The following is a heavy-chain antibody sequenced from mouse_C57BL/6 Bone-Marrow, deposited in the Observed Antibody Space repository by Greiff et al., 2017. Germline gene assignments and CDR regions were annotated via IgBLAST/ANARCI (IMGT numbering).Heavy chain of an antibody. J-gene: IGHJ4*01. D-gene: IGHD2-2*01. CDR3: ATLWLRRRDYAMDY. Sequence: QVQLQQSGPGLVAPSQSLSITCTVSGFSLTSYGVDWVRQPPGTGLEWLGVIWGGGSTNYNSALMSRLSISKDNSKSQVFLKMNSLQTDDTAMYYSATLWLRRRDYAMDYWGQGTSVTVSS. V-gene: IGHV2-9*01. CDR2: IWGGGST. CDR1: GFSLTSYG.